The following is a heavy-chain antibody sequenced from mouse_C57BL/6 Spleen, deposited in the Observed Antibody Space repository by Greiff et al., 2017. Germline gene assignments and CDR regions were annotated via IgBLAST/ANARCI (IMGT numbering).Heavy chain of an antibody. D-gene: IGHD4-1*01. J-gene: IGHJ2*01. CDR2: IDPSDSNT. V-gene: IGHV1-50*01. CDR3: ARRTGTNY. CDR1: GYTFTSYW. Sequence: VKLQQPGAELVKPGASVKLSCKASGYTFTSYWMQWVKQRPGKGLEWIGEIDPSDSNTNYNQKFKGKATLTVDPSSSTAYMQLSSLTSEDSAVYYCARRTGTNYWGQGTTLTVSS.